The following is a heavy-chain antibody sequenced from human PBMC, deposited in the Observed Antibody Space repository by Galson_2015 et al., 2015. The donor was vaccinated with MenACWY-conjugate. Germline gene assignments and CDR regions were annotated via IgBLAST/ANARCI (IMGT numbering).Heavy chain of an antibody. V-gene: IGHV5-10-1*01. CDR1: GYSFTSYW. CDR3: ARLYGRMELRSDKFDY. D-gene: IGHD1-7*01. Sequence: QSGAEVKKPGESLRISCTGSGYSFTSYWISWVRQMPGKGLEWMGRIDPSDSYTNYSPSFQGHVTISADKSISTAYLQWSSLKASDPAMYYCARLYGRMELRSDKFDYWGQGTLVTVSS. CDR2: IDPSDSYT. J-gene: IGHJ4*02.